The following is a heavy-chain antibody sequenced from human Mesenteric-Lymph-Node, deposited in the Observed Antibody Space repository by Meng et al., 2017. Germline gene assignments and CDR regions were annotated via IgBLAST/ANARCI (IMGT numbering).Heavy chain of an antibody. J-gene: IGHJ4*02. Sequence: VALQQGGAGLVKPSGTLSLTCAVSGGSISSSNWWSWVRQPPGKGLEWIGEIYHSGSTNYNPSLKSRVTISVDKSKNQFSLKLSSVTAADTAVYYCASFPPPGKQWLVTDYWGQGTLVTVSS. CDR2: IYHSGST. V-gene: IGHV4-4*02. CDR1: GGSISSSNW. CDR3: ASFPPPGKQWLVTDY. D-gene: IGHD6-19*01.